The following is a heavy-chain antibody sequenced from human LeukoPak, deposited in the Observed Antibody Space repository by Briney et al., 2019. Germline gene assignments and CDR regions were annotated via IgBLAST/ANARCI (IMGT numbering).Heavy chain of an antibody. CDR3: ARVVVTLDFDY. CDR1: GFTFSSSS. J-gene: IGHJ4*02. Sequence: GGSLRLSCAASGFTFSSSSMHWVRQAPGKGLVWVSRINSDGSSTSYADSVKGRFTISRDNAKNTLYLQMNSLRAEDTAVYYCARVVVTLDFDYWGQGTLVTVSS. V-gene: IGHV3-74*01. CDR2: INSDGSST. D-gene: IGHD4-23*01.